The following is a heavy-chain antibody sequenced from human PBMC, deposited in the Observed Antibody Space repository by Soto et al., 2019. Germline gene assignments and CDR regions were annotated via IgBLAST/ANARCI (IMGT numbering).Heavy chain of an antibody. CDR2: VYYSGGA. CDR3: TRDGDGRMTTNPYYYYGMDV. D-gene: IGHD2-21*02. Sequence: SETLSLTCTVSGGSISGYYWSWIRQPPGKGLEWIGNVYYSGGAKYNPSVKRRVSISVDTSKNQFSLNLSSVTAADTAVYYCTRDGDGRMTTNPYYYYGMDVGGPGITVTVSS. V-gene: IGHV4-59*01. J-gene: IGHJ6*02. CDR1: GGSISGYY.